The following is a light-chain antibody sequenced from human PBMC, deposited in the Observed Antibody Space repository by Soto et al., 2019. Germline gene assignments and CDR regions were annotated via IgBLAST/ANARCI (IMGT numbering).Light chain of an antibody. CDR2: GSS. CDR3: HQYYSSIT. CDR1: QDVDSNF. J-gene: IGKJ4*01. Sequence: EIVLTQSPGTLSLSPGERATLSCRASQDVDSNFLAWYQQRPGKAPRLLIYGSSRMATGIPDRFSGSGSGTYFTITISRVGPEDIAVYFCHQYYSSITFGGGTKVEVK. V-gene: IGKV3-20*01.